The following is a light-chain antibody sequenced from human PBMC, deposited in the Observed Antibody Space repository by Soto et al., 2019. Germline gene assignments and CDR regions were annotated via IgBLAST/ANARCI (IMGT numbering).Light chain of an antibody. CDR1: QGISTW. CDR2: GAS. CDR3: QQTDGFPRT. J-gene: IGKJ1*01. Sequence: DIQLTQSPSPVSASVGDSVTISCRASQGISTWLAWYQQKAGKAPKLLIYGASRLLNGVPSRFSGSGSGTYFTLTISSLQPEDFATYYCQQTDGFPRTFGQGTKVEIK. V-gene: IGKV1D-12*01.